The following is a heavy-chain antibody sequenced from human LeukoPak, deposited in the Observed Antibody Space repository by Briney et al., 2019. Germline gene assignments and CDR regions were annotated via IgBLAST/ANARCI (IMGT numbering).Heavy chain of an antibody. V-gene: IGHV3-23*01. D-gene: IGHD2-8*02. CDR1: GFTFSSYE. CDR2: IFPSGGEI. CDR3: ATYRQVLLPFES. J-gene: IGHJ4*02. Sequence: GGSLRLSCTASGFTFSSYEMNWVRQAPGKGLEWVSSIFPSGGEIHYADSVRGRFTISRDNSKSTLSLQMNSLRAEDTAIYYCATYRQVLLPFESWGQGTLVTVSS.